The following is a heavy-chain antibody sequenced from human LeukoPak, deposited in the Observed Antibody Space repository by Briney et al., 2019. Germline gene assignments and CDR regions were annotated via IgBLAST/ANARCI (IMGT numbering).Heavy chain of an antibody. CDR2: ITSRGEST. CDR1: GFTFSIYA. D-gene: IGHD3-22*01. Sequence: GGSLRLSCAASGFTFSIYAMSWVRQAPGKGLQWVSSITSRGESTLYVDSVKGRFTITRDNSENTLYLQMHSLRAEDTAVYYCARDRPNYYGSDGHYYRRDGDYWGRGTLVSVSS. J-gene: IGHJ4*02. V-gene: IGHV3-23*01. CDR3: ARDRPNYYGSDGHYYRRDGDY.